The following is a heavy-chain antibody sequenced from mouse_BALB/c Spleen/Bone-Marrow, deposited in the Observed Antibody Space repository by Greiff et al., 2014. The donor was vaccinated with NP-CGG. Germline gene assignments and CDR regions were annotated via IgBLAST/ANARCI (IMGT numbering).Heavy chain of an antibody. CDR3: ARELGRGYYFDY. CDR2: IHPNSGNT. D-gene: IGHD4-1*01. CDR1: GYTFTSSW. V-gene: IGHV1S130*01. Sequence: VQLQQSGSVLVRPGASVKLSCKASGYTFTSSWMHWAKRRPGQGLEWIGEIHPNSGNTNYNEKFKGKATLTVDTSSSTAYVDLSSLTSEDSAVYYCARELGRGYYFDYWGQGTTLTVSS. J-gene: IGHJ2*01.